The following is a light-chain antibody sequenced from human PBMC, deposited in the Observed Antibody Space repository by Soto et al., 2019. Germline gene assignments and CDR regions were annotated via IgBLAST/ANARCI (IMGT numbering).Light chain of an antibody. V-gene: IGKV1-5*03. CDR2: KAS. J-gene: IGKJ2*01. CDR3: QQYNSYPYT. Sequence: DIQMTQSPSTLSASVGDRVTITCRASQSISSWLAWYQQKPGKAPKLLIYKASSLESGVPSRFSGSGSGTEFTLTISSLQPDAFATYYCQQYNSYPYTFGQGNKLEIK. CDR1: QSISSW.